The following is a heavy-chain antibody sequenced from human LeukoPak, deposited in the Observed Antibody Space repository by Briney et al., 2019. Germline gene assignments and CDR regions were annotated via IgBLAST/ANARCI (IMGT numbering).Heavy chain of an antibody. CDR3: ARDEFGPLAF. J-gene: IGHJ1*01. Sequence: PGGSLRLSCVVSGLTFSNCRMTWLRQAPGRGLEWVANIKVDATETSYVGCVKGRFTISRDNAKNSLYLQMNSLRAEDTALYYCARDEFGPLAFWGRGTVVTVSS. V-gene: IGHV3-7*05. CDR2: IKVDATET. CDR1: GLTFSNCR. D-gene: IGHD3/OR15-3a*01.